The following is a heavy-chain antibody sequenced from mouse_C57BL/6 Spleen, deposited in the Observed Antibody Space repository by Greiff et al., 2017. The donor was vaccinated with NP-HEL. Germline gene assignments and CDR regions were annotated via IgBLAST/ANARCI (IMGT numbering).Heavy chain of an antibody. D-gene: IGHD2-3*01. CDR3: ARNDGYYRDY. V-gene: IGHV1-42*01. Sequence: VQLQQSGPELVKPGASVKISCKASGYSFTGYYMNWVKQSPEKSLEWIGEINPSTGGTTYNQKFKAKATLTVDKSSSTAYMQLKSLTSEDSAVYYCARNDGYYRDYWGQGTTLTVSS. CDR1: GYSFTGYY. J-gene: IGHJ2*01. CDR2: INPSTGGT.